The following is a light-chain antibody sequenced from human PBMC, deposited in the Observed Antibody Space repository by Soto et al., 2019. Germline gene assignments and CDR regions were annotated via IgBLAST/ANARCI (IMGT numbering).Light chain of an antibody. CDR2: AVS. CDR3: SSYTSSSALV. J-gene: IGLJ3*02. CDR1: SGDVGGYTS. V-gene: IGLV2-14*01. Sequence: QSARTQPASVSGSPGQSITISCTGTSGDVGGYTSVSWYQHHPGRAPKFIIYAVSNRPSGVSHRFSGSKSGNTASLTISELQAADEADYYCSSYTSSSALVFGGGTKVTVL.